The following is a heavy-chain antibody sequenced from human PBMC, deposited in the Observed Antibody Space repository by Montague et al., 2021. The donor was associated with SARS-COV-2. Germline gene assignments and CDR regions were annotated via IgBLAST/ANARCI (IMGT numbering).Heavy chain of an antibody. CDR1: GATITSGRYY. J-gene: IGHJ6*02. V-gene: IGHV4-31*03. D-gene: IGHD3-10*01. Sequence: TLSLTCTVSGATITSGRYYWTWIRQHPGKGLECIGNIYYNGSTYSNPSLKGRLTMSVDMSKNQFSLKLRSVTAADTAMYFCARGAALIYYYGLDVWGRGTTVTVSS. CDR2: IYYNGST. CDR3: ARGAALIYYYGLDV.